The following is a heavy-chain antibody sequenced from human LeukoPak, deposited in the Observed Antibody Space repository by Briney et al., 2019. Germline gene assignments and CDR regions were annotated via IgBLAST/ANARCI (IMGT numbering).Heavy chain of an antibody. J-gene: IGHJ6*04. V-gene: IGHV1-8*03. CDR2: MNPNSGNA. CDR1: GYSFTSYD. D-gene: IGHD3-3*01. Sequence: ASVKVSCKASGYSFTSYDINWVRQATGQGLEWMGWMNPNSGNAAYAQKFQDRVTFTRNTSISTVYMELSSLRSEDTAVYYCARDEKHDFWSGYGVWGKGTTVTVSS. CDR3: ARDEKHDFWSGYGV.